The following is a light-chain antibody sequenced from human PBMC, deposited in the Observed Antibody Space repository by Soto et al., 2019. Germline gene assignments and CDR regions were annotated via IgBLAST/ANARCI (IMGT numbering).Light chain of an antibody. CDR3: QVWDSTGDQVV. Sequence: SYELTQPPSVSVAPGMTARIPCGGNSIGSRSVHWYQQKPGQAPIMVISFDSDRPSGIAERFSGSNSGNTATLIISTVEAGDEADYYCQVWDSTGDQVVFGGGTKPTVL. CDR1: SIGSRS. J-gene: IGLJ2*01. CDR2: FDS. V-gene: IGLV3-21*04.